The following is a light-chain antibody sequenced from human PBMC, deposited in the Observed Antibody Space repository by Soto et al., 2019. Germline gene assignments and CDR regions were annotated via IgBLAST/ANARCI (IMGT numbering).Light chain of an antibody. J-gene: IGKJ5*01. CDR2: GTS. CDR3: QQRSSWPIT. V-gene: IGKV3-15*01. CDR1: QSLSSN. Sequence: EIVMTQSPATLSVSPGERATLSCRASQSLSSNLAWYQQRPGQAPSLLMYGTSTRATGFPARFSGSGSGTEFTLTISSLPSEDVAVYSCQQRSSWPITLGQGTRLE.